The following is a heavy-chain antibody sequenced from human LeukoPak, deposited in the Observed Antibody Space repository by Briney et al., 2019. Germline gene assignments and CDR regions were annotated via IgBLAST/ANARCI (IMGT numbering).Heavy chain of an antibody. CDR3: ARHIAYLSMDV. CDR1: GEFITSTGYD. Sequence: SETLSLTCTVSGEFITSTGYDWGWIRQPPGRGLEWIGHMSYSGNTFYSPSLKSRVTISVYTSKNHFSLKLTSVTAADMSIYYCARHIAYLSMDVWGKGTTVTVST. V-gene: IGHV4-39*01. J-gene: IGHJ6*04. D-gene: IGHD2-21*01. CDR2: MSYSGNT.